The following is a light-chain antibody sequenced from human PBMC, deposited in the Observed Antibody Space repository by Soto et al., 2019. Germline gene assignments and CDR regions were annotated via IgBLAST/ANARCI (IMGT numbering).Light chain of an antibody. CDR2: GAS. CDR3: QQRSNWPIT. V-gene: IGKV3-15*01. CDR1: QSVSSN. Sequence: EIVITQSPSTVSVSPGERATLSCRASQSVSSNLAWYQQKPGQAPRLLIYGASTRATGIPARFSGSGSGTDFTLTISSLEPEDFAVYYCQQRSNWPITFGQGTRLEIK. J-gene: IGKJ5*01.